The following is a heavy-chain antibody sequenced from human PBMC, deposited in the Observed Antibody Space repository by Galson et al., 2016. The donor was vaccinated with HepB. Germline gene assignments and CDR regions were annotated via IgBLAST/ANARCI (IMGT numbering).Heavy chain of an antibody. CDR1: GGTFSNYA. CDR3: ARGTTVVTPRH. J-gene: IGHJ4*02. CDR2: IIPMFGSA. Sequence: SVKVSCKASGGTFSNYAITWVRQAPGQRLEWMGGIIPMFGSADYAQKFRDRVTITADESTSTAYMELSSLRSEDTAVYYCARGTTVVTPRHWGQGTLVTVSS. D-gene: IGHD4-23*01. V-gene: IGHV1-69*13.